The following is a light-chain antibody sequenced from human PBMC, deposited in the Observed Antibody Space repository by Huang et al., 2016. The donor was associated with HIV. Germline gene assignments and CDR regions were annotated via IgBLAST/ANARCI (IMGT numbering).Light chain of an antibody. Sequence: DIVLTQSPGTLSLSPGERATLSCRASQSVSNSYLAWYQQKPGQPPRLLIYGASSRATGIPDRFSGSGSGTDFTLTISRLEPEDFVVYYCQQYGMSPRTFGQGTKLEIK. V-gene: IGKV3-20*01. CDR2: GAS. CDR3: QQYGMSPRT. CDR1: QSVSNSY. J-gene: IGKJ2*01.